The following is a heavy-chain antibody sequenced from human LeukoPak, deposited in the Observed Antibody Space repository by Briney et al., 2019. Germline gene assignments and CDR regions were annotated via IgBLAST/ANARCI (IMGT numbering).Heavy chain of an antibody. V-gene: IGHV3-15*01. D-gene: IGHD3/OR15-3a*01. CDR3: TTGGLREYYYYYMDV. CDR2: IKSKTDGGTT. CDR1: GFTFSNYA. J-gene: IGHJ6*03. Sequence: GGSLRLSCAASGFTFSNYAMSWVRQAPGKGLEWVGRIKSKTDGGTTDYAAPVKGRFTISRDDSKNTLYLQMNSLKTEDTAVYYCTTGGLREYYYYYMDVWGKGTTVTVSS.